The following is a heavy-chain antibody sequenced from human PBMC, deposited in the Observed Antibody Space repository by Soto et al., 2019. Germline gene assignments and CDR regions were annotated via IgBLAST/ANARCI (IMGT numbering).Heavy chain of an antibody. CDR3: ARYYDSSGSSDY. Sequence: GGSLRLSCAASGFTFSSYAMSWVRQAPGKGLEWVSAISGSGGSTYYADSVKGRFTISRDNSKNTLYLQMNSLRAEDTAVYYCARYYDSSGSSDYWGQGTLVTVSS. J-gene: IGHJ4*02. CDR2: ISGSGGST. V-gene: IGHV3-23*01. D-gene: IGHD3-22*01. CDR1: GFTFSSYA.